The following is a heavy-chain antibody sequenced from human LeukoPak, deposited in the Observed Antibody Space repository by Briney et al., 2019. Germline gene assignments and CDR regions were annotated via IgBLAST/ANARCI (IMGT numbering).Heavy chain of an antibody. CDR1: GGSISSSSYY. CDR2: IYDSGST. CDR3: ARQAGEWELLPCY. D-gene: IGHD1-26*01. J-gene: IGHJ4*02. Sequence: SETLSLTCTVSGGSISSSSYYWGWIRQPPGKGLEWTGSIYDSGSTYYNPSLKSRVTISVDTSKNQFSLKLSSVTAADTAVYYCARQAGEWELLPCYWGQGTLVTVSS. V-gene: IGHV4-39*01.